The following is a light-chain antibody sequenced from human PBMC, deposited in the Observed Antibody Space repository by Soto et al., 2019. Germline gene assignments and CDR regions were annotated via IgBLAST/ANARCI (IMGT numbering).Light chain of an antibody. CDR2: DII. V-gene: IGLV2-14*03. CDR3: VSFTTSRSYV. J-gene: IGLJ1*01. Sequence: QSVLTQPASVSGSPGQSITISCTGTSSDVGAYIFVSWYQQHPGKAPKLMIYDIINRPSGVSNRFSGSKSGNTASLTISGLQAEDEADYCCVSFTTSRSYVFGTGTKLTVL. CDR1: SSDVGAYIF.